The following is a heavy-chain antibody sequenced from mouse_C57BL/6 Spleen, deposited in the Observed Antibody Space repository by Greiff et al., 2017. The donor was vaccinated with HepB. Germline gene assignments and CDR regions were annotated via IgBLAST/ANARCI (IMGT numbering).Heavy chain of an antibody. Sequence: VQLKQSGAELVRPGASVKLSCTASGFNIKDDYMHWVKQRPEQGLEWIGWIDPENGDTEYASKFQGKATITADTSSNTAYLQLSSLTSEDTAVYYCTTGRYYGPFAYWGQGTLVTVSA. CDR1: GFNIKDDY. J-gene: IGHJ3*01. CDR3: TTGRYYGPFAY. CDR2: IDPENGDT. D-gene: IGHD1-1*01. V-gene: IGHV14-4*01.